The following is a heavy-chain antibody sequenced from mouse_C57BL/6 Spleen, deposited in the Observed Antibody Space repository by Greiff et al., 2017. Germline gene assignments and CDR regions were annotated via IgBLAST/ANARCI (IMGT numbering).Heavy chain of an antibody. D-gene: IGHD1-1*01. V-gene: IGHV1-69*01. CDR2: IDPSDSYP. CDR3: ARNGNYGSSSYAY. CDR1: GYTFTSYW. J-gene: IGHJ3*01. Sequence: VQLQQPGAELVLPGASVKLSCKASGYTFTSYWMHWVKQRPGQGLECIGEIDPSDSYPNYNQKFKGKSTLTVDKYSSTAYMQLSRLTSEDSAVYYCARNGNYGSSSYAYWGQGTLVTVSA.